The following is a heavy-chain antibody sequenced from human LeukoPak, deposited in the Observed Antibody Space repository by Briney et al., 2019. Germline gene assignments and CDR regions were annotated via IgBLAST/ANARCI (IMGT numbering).Heavy chain of an antibody. CDR1: GYTFTSYG. CDR3: ARVVVDSSQDYFDY. D-gene: IGHD3-22*01. V-gene: IGHV1-18*01. Sequence: ASVKVSCKASGYTFTSYGINWVRQAPGQGLEWMGWISAYNGNTNYAQKFQGRVTMTRDTSTSTVYMELSSLRSEDTAVYYCARVVVDSSQDYFDYWGQGTLVTVSS. CDR2: ISAYNGNT. J-gene: IGHJ4*02.